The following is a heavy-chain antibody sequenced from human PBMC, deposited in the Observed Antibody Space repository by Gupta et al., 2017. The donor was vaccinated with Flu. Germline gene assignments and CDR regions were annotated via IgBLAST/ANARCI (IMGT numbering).Heavy chain of an antibody. CDR2: ITYDGTNK. Sequence: QVQLVESGGGVVQPGRSLRLSCAASGFTFSSYGIHWVRQAPGKGLEWVAVITYDGTNKYYADSVKGRFTISRDNSKNTLYLQMNSLRAEDTAAYYCAKVNSSGWSYDAFDIWGQGTMVTVSS. CDR1: GFTFSSYG. CDR3: AKVNSSGWSYDAFDI. V-gene: IGHV3-30*18. D-gene: IGHD6-19*01. J-gene: IGHJ3*02.